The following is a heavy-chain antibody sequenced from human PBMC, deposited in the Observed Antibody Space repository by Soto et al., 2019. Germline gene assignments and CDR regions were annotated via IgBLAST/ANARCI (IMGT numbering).Heavy chain of an antibody. CDR1: GFNFSCYS. CDR2: ISGSGGVT. Sequence: GSLRLSFAASGFNFSCYSMNWVRQAPGEGLEWVSIISGSGGVTSYADSVKGRFTISRDNSKNSLFLQMKSLRDEDTAVYYCAKVTDCGVSRCDDGIDIWGHGTLVT. CDR3: AKVTDCGVSRCDDGIDI. V-gene: IGHV3-23*01. D-gene: IGHD2-21*01. J-gene: IGHJ3*02.